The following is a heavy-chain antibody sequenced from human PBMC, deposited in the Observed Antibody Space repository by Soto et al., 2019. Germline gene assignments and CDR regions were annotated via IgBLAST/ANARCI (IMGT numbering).Heavy chain of an antibody. CDR3: ARGSSQLDYYYYGMDV. D-gene: IGHD2-2*01. Sequence: SVKRSCKGAGGSFSSYAISWVRQDTGQGLEWMGGIVPIFGTANYAQKFQGRVTITADESTSTAYMELSSLRSEDTAVYYCARGSSQLDYYYYGMDVWGQGTTVTVSS. CDR1: GGSFSSYA. CDR2: IVPIFGTA. V-gene: IGHV1-69*13. J-gene: IGHJ6*02.